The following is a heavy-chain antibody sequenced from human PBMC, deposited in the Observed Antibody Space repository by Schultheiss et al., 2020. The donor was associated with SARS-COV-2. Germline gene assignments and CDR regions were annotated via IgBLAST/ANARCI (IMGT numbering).Heavy chain of an antibody. CDR2: IYYTGST. V-gene: IGHV4-59*02. CDR3: ARDSYGSGRGTSGMDV. J-gene: IGHJ6*02. D-gene: IGHD3-10*01. CDR1: GVSVSSYC. Sequence: SQTLSLTCTVSGVSVSSYCWNWIRQPPGKGLEWIGYIYYTGSTTYSPSLKSRVTISLDTSKNQVTLRLSSVTAADTAVYYCARDSYGSGRGTSGMDVWGQGTTVTVSS.